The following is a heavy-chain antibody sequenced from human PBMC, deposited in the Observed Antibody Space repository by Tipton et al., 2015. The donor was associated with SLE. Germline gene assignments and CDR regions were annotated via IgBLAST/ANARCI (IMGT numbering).Heavy chain of an antibody. CDR2: IYGVGST. V-gene: IGHV4-39*01. CDR1: GFSISSSSYT. J-gene: IGHJ4*02. D-gene: IGHD2/OR15-2a*01. Sequence: LRLSCTVSGFSISSSSYTWDWIRQTPGKGLEWIATIYGVGSTYFNPSLKSRLTISVDTSQSQLSLRLISVTAADTAVYFCSARVAGLSTGSSEYWGQGILVTVSS. CDR3: SARVAGLSTGSSEY.